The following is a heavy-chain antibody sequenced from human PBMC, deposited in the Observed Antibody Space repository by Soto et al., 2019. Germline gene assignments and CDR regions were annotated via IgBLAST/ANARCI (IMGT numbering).Heavy chain of an antibody. D-gene: IGHD6-19*01. J-gene: IGHJ4*02. CDR3: ARRPLRSGWAGFDS. CDR2: IFSTDEK. V-gene: IGHV2-26*01. CDR1: GFSLSIAGMG. Sequence: QVTLKESGPVLLKPTETLTLTCTVSGFSLSIAGMGVSWVRQPPGKALEWLAHIFSTDEKSYNTSLKSRLTISKDSSRGQVGLTLTNMDPLDTATYYCARRPLRSGWAGFDSWGQGTLVTVSS.